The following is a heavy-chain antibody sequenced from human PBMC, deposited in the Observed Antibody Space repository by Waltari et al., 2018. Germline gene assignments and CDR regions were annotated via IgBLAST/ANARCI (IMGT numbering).Heavy chain of an antibody. J-gene: IGHJ4*02. V-gene: IGHV4-38-2*01. CDR3: ARALWVGESDY. CDR2: IYESGSN. CDR1: GYSISSGYY. D-gene: IGHD3-10*01. Sequence: QVQLQESGPGLVKPSETLSLTCAVSGYSISSGYYWGWIRQPPGKGLEWIGSIYESGSNYDNPSLKSRVTISVDTSKNQFSLKLSSVTAADTAVYYCARALWVGESDYWGQGTLVTVSS.